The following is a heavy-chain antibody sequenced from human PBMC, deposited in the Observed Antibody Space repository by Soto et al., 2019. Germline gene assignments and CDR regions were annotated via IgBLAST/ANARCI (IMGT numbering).Heavy chain of an antibody. Sequence: ASGKVSCKASGYTFTGYYMHLLLQAPVQGLEWMGWINPNSGGTNYARKFQGRVTITADESTSTVYMELSSLRSEDTAVYYCASPLAYCGGDCPLDYWGQGTLVTVSS. CDR1: GYTFTGYY. D-gene: IGHD2-21*02. CDR3: ASPLAYCGGDCPLDY. V-gene: IGHV1-2*02. J-gene: IGHJ4*02. CDR2: INPNSGGT.